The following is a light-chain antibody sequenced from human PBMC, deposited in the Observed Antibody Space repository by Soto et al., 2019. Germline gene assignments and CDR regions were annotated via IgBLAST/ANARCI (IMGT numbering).Light chain of an antibody. Sequence: EIVLTQSPATLSLSPGERATLSCRASQSVSSYLAWSLQKPGQAPRLLIYDASNRATGIPARFSGSGSGTDFTLTISSLEPEDFAVYYCQQRSNWPPSLTFGGGTKVEIK. J-gene: IGKJ4*01. V-gene: IGKV3-11*01. CDR3: QQRSNWPPSLT. CDR2: DAS. CDR1: QSVSSY.